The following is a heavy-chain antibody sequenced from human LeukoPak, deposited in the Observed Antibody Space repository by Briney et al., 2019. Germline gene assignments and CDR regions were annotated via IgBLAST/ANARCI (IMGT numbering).Heavy chain of an antibody. D-gene: IGHD3-3*01. CDR3: ARSGSDYDFWSGYPIPPDY. Sequence: ASVKVSCKASGGTFSSYAISLVRQAPGQGLEWMGGIIPIFGTANYAQKFQGRVTITADESTSTAYMELSSLRSEDTAVYYCARSGSDYDFWSGYPIPPDYWGQGTLVTVSS. J-gene: IGHJ4*02. CDR2: IIPIFGTA. CDR1: GGTFSSYA. V-gene: IGHV1-69*13.